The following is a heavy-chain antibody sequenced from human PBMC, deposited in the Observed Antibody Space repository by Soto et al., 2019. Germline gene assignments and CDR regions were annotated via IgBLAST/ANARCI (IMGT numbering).Heavy chain of an antibody. V-gene: IGHV4-34*12. CDR2: IIHSGSA. CDR3: ARDRNWQLGNYYYYYMDV. J-gene: IGHJ6*03. D-gene: IGHD6-6*01. CDR1: GDSFSGDS. Sequence: SETLSLTCAVHGDSFSGDSWSWIRQSPGKGLEWIGDIIHSGSATYNPTLNSRVTISLDTSKNQLSLKLTSVTAADTAVYYCARDRNWQLGNYYYYYMDVWGKGTTVTVSS.